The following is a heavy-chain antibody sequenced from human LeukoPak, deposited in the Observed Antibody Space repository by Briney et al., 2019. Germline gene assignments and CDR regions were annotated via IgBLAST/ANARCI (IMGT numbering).Heavy chain of an antibody. CDR1: GYTFTGYY. D-gene: IGHD3-22*01. CDR3: AREKDDSSGSPSYAFDI. Sequence: ASVKVSCKASGYTFTGYYMHWVRQAPGQGLEWMGWINPNSGGTNYAQKLQGWVTMTRDTSISTAYMELSRLRSDDTAVYYCAREKDDSSGSPSYAFDIWGQGTMVTVSS. J-gene: IGHJ3*02. CDR2: INPNSGGT. V-gene: IGHV1-2*04.